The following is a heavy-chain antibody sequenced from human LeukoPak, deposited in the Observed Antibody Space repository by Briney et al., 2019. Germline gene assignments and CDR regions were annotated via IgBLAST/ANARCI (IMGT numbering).Heavy chain of an antibody. CDR3: ARPLARPMDV. J-gene: IGHJ6*02. Sequence: SETLSLTCTVSGGSISSGGYYWSWIRQPPGKGLEWIGEINHSGSTNYNPSLKSRVTISVDTSKNQFSLKLSSVTAADTAVYYCARPLARPMDVWGQGTTVTVSS. CDR1: GGSISSGGYY. V-gene: IGHV4-39*07. D-gene: IGHD6-6*01. CDR2: INHSGST.